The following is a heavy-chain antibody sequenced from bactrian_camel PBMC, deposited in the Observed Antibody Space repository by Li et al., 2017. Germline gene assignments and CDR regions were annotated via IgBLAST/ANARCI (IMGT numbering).Heavy chain of an antibody. Sequence: DVQLVESGGGSVQAGGPLRLSCAASGYTWSRYCLGWFRQAPGKEREGVALIVRSSGNTNYADSVQGRFTISKDNAKNTVYLQMNSLKPEDTATYYCSPTSCNAAMRGALLHFSTTIPGTRGPRSPSP. CDR2: IVRSSGNT. CDR1: GYTWSRYC. J-gene: IGHJ6*01. D-gene: IGHD3*01. V-gene: IGHV3S40*01. CDR3: SPTSCNAAMRGALLHFSTTIP.